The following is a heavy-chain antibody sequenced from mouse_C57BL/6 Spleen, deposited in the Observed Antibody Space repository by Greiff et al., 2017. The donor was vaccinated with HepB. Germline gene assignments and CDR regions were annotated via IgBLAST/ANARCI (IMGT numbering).Heavy chain of an antibody. CDR1: GYAFSSSW. CDR2: IYPGDGDT. CDR3: ARTPHYYGSSHGAMDY. J-gene: IGHJ4*01. Sequence: QVQLQQSGPELVKPGASVKISCKASGYAFSSSWMNWVKQRPGKGLEWIGRIYPGDGDTNYNGKFKGKATLTADKSSSTAYMQLSSLTSEDSAVYFCARTPHYYGSSHGAMDYWGQGTSVTVSS. D-gene: IGHD1-1*01. V-gene: IGHV1-82*01.